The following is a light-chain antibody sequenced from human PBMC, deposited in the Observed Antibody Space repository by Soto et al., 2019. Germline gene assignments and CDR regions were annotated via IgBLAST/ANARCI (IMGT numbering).Light chain of an antibody. CDR3: QQYNSYSPTWT. V-gene: IGKV1-5*03. CDR1: QSISGW. Sequence: DIQMTQSPSTLSASVGDRVTITCRASQSISGWLAWYQQKPGKAPKLLIYKASSLESGVPSRFSGSGSGTEFTLTISSLQPDDVATYYSQQYNSYSPTWTFGQGTKVEIK. J-gene: IGKJ1*01. CDR2: KAS.